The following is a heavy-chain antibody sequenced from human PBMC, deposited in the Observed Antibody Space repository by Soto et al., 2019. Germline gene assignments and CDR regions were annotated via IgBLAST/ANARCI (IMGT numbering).Heavy chain of an antibody. D-gene: IGHD3-16*01. V-gene: IGHV2-5*02. CDR3: AHIACWGEGAPFDI. CDR1: GFSLSTSGVG. Sequence: QITLKESGPTLVKPTQTLTLTCIFSGFSLSTSGVGVGWIRQPPGKALAWLAVIYWDDDKRYSPSLKSRVTITRETSRNHVVFTMYNMDPEDTSTLYCAHIACWGEGAPFDIWGQGKKVPVSS. CDR2: IYWDDDK. J-gene: IGHJ3*02.